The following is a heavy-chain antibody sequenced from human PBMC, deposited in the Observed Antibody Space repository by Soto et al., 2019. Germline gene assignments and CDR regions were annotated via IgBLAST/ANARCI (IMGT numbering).Heavy chain of an antibody. CDR3: ARRRPQLGMWDY. CDR2: INHSGST. D-gene: IGHD7-27*01. CDR1: GGSFSGYY. V-gene: IGHV4-34*01. J-gene: IGHJ4*02. Sequence: SETLSLTCAVYGGSFSGYYWSRIRQPPGKGLEWIGEINHSGSTNYNPSLKSRVTISVDTSKNQFSLKLSSVTAADTAVYYCARRRPQLGMWDYWGQGTLVTVSS.